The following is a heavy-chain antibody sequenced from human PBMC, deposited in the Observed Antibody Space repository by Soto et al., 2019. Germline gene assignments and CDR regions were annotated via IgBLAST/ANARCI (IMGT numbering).Heavy chain of an antibody. V-gene: IGHV3-23*01. CDR1: GFPFSSYA. J-gene: IGHJ6*02. CDR2: LRDSGVSP. CDR3: AKMTSDSYGRNYGMDV. Sequence: PGGSLRLSCAGSGFPFSSYAMSWVRQAPEKGLEWVSALRDSGVSPYYADSVKGRFTISRDNSKNTLYLQMDSLRVEDTALYYCAKMTSDSYGRNYGMDVWRQGTTVTVSS. D-gene: IGHD5-18*01.